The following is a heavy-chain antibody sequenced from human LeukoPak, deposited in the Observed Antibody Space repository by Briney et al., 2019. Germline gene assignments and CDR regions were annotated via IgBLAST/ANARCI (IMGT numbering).Heavy chain of an antibody. D-gene: IGHD2-2*01. CDR2: IKQDGSEK. CDR1: GFTFSRYW. CDR3: ARTAGYSSIVFDI. Sequence: PGGSLRLSCAASGFTFSRYWMSWVRQAPGKGLEWVANIKQDGSEKYYVDSVKGRFTISRDSAKNSLYLQMNSLRAEDTAVYNCARTAGYSSIVFDIWGQGTMVTVSS. J-gene: IGHJ3*02. V-gene: IGHV3-7*02.